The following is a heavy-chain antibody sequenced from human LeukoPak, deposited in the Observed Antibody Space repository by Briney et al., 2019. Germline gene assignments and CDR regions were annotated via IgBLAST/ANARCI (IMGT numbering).Heavy chain of an antibody. V-gene: IGHV3-33*08. Sequence: PGRSLRLSCAASGFTFTNYGMHWVRQAPGKGLEWVAVIWYDGSNKYYADSVKGRFTISRDNSKNTLYLQMNSLRAEDTAVYYCARESIVVVPAARYNWFDPWGQGTLVTVSS. D-gene: IGHD2-2*01. CDR1: GFTFTNYG. J-gene: IGHJ5*02. CDR3: ARESIVVVPAARYNWFDP. CDR2: IWYDGSNK.